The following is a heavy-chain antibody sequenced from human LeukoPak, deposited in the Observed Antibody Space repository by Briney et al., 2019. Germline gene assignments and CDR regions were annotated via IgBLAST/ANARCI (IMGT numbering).Heavy chain of an antibody. D-gene: IGHD6-19*01. CDR2: INTSGGNT. V-gene: IGHV3-23*01. CDR1: GFTFSSYA. CDR3: AKGSGWYV. Sequence: PGGSLRLSCAASGFTFSSYAMTWVRQAPGKGLEWVSVINTSGGNTDYADPVKGRFTISRDNSKNTLYLQMNSLRAEDTAVCYCAKGSGWYVWGQGTLVTVSS. J-gene: IGHJ4*02.